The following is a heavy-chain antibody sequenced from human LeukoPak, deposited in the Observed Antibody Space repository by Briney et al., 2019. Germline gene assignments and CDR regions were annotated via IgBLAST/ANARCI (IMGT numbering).Heavy chain of an antibody. D-gene: IGHD1-26*01. CDR1: GYTFTSYY. V-gene: IGHV1-46*01. Sequence: ASVKVSCKASGYTFTSYYMHWVRQAPGQGLEWMGIINPSGGSTSYAQKFQGRVTITADESTSTAYMELSGLRSEDTAVYYCARADGNAFDIWGQGTMVTVSS. J-gene: IGHJ3*02. CDR2: INPSGGST. CDR3: ARADGNAFDI.